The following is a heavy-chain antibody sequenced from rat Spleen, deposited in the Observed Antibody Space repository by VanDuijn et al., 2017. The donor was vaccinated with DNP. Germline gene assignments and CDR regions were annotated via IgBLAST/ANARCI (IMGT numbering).Heavy chain of an antibody. CDR3: ASLNNYNWFAY. V-gene: IGHV5-7*01. D-gene: IGHD1-10*01. CDR1: GFTFSNYY. Sequence: EVQLVESGGGLVQPGRSLKLSCAASGFTFSNYYVAWVRQAPKKGLEWVATISYDGSSTYYRDSVKGRFTISRDNAKSTLYLQMDSLRSEDTATYYCASLNNYNWFAYWGQGTLVTVSS. CDR2: ISYDGSST. J-gene: IGHJ3*01.